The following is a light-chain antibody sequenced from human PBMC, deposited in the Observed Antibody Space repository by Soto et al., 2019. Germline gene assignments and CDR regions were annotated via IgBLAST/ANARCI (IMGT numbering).Light chain of an antibody. CDR3: QRRSDWPPIT. CDR2: DAS. Sequence: EIVLTQSPATLSLSPGERATLSCRASQSVSRYLAWYQQKPGQAPRLLIYDASNRATGIPARFSGSGSGTDVTLTISSLEPEDFAVYYCQRRSDWPPITFGQGTRLEIK. V-gene: IGKV3-11*01. J-gene: IGKJ5*01. CDR1: QSVSRY.